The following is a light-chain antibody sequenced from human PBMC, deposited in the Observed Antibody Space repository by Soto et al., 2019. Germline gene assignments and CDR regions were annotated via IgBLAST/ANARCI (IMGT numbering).Light chain of an antibody. CDR3: QQYHNWRT. J-gene: IGKJ2*01. V-gene: IGKV3-15*01. Sequence: EIVMTQSPATLSVSPGERATLSCRASQSVGSKLAWYQQKPGQAPRLLIYGASTRATGIPARFSGSGSGTEFTLTISSLQSEDFAVYYCQQYHNWRTFGQGTKLEIK. CDR1: QSVGSK. CDR2: GAS.